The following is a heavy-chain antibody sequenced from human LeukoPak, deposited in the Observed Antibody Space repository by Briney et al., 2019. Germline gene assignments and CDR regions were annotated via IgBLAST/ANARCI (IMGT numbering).Heavy chain of an antibody. V-gene: IGHV1-46*01. J-gene: IGHJ5*02. CDR1: GYTFTSYY. D-gene: IGHD3-10*01. Sequence: ASVKVSCKASGYTFTSYYMHWVRQAPGQGLEWMGIINPSGCSTSYAQKFQGRGTMTRDTSTSTVYMELSSLRSEDTAVYYFAKDSNVGYYYGSGSYYNHLNWFGPWGQGTLVTVSS. CDR2: INPSGCST. CDR3: AKDSNVGYYYGSGSYYNHLNWFGP.